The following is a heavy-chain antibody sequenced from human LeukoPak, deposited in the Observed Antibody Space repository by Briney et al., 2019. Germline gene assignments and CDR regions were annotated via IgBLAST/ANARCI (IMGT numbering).Heavy chain of an antibody. D-gene: IGHD3-3*01. CDR1: GYTFTSYY. CDR2: INPSGGST. J-gene: IGHJ4*02. V-gene: IGHV1-46*01. Sequence: ASVKLSCKASGYTFTSYYMHWVRHAPGQGLEWMEIINPSGGSTSYAQKFQGRVTMTRDMSTSTVYMELSSLRSEDTAVYYCARGGVRFLEGLSNSPFDYWGQGTLVTVSS. CDR3: ARGGVRFLEGLSNSPFDY.